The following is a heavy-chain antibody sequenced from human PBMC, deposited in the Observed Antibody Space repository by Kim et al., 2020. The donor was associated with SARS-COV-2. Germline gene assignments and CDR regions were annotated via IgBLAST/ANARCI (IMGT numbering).Heavy chain of an antibody. CDR3: ATSSYDILTGYFYGMDV. J-gene: IGHJ6*02. Sequence: GRFTITRDNAQNSLYLQMSSLRAEDTAVYYCATSSYDILTGYFYGMDVWGQGTTVTVSS. D-gene: IGHD3-9*01. V-gene: IGHV3-11*06.